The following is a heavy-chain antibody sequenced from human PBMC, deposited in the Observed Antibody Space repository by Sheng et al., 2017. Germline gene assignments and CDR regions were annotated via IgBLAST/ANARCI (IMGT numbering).Heavy chain of an antibody. V-gene: IGHV1-46*01. CDR2: INPSGGST. J-gene: IGHJ5*02. Sequence: QVQLVQSGAEVKKPGASVKVSCKASGYTFTSYYMHWVRQAPGQGLEWMGIINPSGGSTSYAQKFQGRVTMTRDTSTSTVYMELSSLRSEDTAVYYCARDGYGYCSGGSCYRFDPWGQGTLVTVSS. D-gene: IGHD2-15*01. CDR3: ARDGYGYCSGGSCYRFDP. CDR1: GYTFTSYY.